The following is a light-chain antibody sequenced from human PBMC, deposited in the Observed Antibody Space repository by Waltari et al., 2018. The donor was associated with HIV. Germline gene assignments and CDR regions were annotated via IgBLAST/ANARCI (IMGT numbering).Light chain of an antibody. CDR3: QQYAGSPPLT. V-gene: IGKV3-20*01. Sequence: EIMLTQSPGTLSLSPGERATLSCRASQSVSSSYLAWYQQKPGQAPRLLIYGASSRATGIPDRFSGSGSGTDFTLTISRLEPEDFAVYYCQQYAGSPPLTFGGGTKVESK. CDR1: QSVSSSY. CDR2: GAS. J-gene: IGKJ4*01.